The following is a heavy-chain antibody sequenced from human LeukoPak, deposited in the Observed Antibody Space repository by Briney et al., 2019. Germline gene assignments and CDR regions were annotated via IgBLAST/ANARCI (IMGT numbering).Heavy chain of an antibody. Sequence: GRSLRLSCAASGFTFDDYAMHWVRQAPWKGLEWVSGISWNSGNIGYADSVKGRITIYRDNAKNSLYLQINSLRTEDTALYYCAKDMSKYSRAFDIWGQGTMVTVSS. CDR2: ISWNSGNI. V-gene: IGHV3-9*01. D-gene: IGHD5-12*01. CDR1: GFTFDDYA. J-gene: IGHJ3*02. CDR3: AKDMSKYSRAFDI.